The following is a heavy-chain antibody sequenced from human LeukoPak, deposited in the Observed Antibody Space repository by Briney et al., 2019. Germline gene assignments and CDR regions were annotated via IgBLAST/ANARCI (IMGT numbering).Heavy chain of an antibody. CDR1: GFNFRNAW. CDR3: TTGLGRTNNDY. D-gene: IGHD2-2*01. CDR2: IKTESEGGAI. Sequence: GGSLRLSCAASGFNFRNAWMSWGRQAPGKGLEWVGRIKTESEGGAIDDSALVKGRFTISRDESKSTVYLQMSRLQSEDSAVYYCTTGLGRTNNDYWGQGTLVTVSS. V-gene: IGHV3-15*01. J-gene: IGHJ4*02.